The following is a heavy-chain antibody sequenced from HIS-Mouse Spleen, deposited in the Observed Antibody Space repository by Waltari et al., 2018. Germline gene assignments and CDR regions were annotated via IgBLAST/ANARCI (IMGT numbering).Heavy chain of an antibody. CDR3: ARVYYDFWSGYYY. Sequence: QVQLVQSGAEVKKPGASVKVSCKASGYTFTSYDINWVRQATGQWLEWMGWRNPNRGKTGYAQKFQGRVTMTRNTSISTAYMGLGSLRSEDTAVYYCARVYYDFWSGYYYWGQGTLVTVSS. CDR1: GYTFTSYD. V-gene: IGHV1-8*01. J-gene: IGHJ4*02. CDR2: RNPNRGKT. D-gene: IGHD3-3*01.